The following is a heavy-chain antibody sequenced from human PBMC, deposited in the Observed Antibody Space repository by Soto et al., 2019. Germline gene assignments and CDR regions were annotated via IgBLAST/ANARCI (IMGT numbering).Heavy chain of an antibody. D-gene: IGHD3-3*01. Sequence: GGSLRLSCAASGFSFGSYALSWVRQAPGKGLEWVSTTSGSDGKTFYADAVKGRFSISRDTSQNTLYLQMNSLRADDTAIYYCARWSYLDYWGQGTRVTVSS. CDR1: GFSFGSYA. V-gene: IGHV3-23*01. CDR2: TSGSDGKT. CDR3: ARWSYLDY. J-gene: IGHJ4*02.